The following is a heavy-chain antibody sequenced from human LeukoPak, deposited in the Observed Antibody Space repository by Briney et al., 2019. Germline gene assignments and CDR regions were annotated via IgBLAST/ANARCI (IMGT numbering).Heavy chain of an antibody. V-gene: IGHV3-23*01. CDR2: ISGSGGST. CDR3: ARDLPYSSSWHLDYYYYGMDV. CDR1: GFTFSSYA. J-gene: IGHJ6*02. D-gene: IGHD6-13*01. Sequence: GGSLRLSCAASGFTFSSYAMSWVRQAPGKGLEWVSAISGSGGSTYYADSVKGRFTNSRDNAKNSLYLQMNSLRAEDTAVYYCARDLPYSSSWHLDYYYYGMDVWGQGTTVTVSS.